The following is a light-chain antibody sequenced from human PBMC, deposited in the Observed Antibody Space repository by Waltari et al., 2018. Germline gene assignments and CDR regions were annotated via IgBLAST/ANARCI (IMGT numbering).Light chain of an antibody. CDR1: SLSRYY. Sequence: SSELTQDPAVSVALGQTVSITCTGDSLSRYYASWYQQRPGPAPILILYGQDNRPSGIPDRFSGSTSGNTASLTITGAQAEDEADYYCLSRDTTSTRVFGGGTRLTV. CDR3: LSRDTTSTRV. V-gene: IGLV3-19*01. CDR2: GQD. J-gene: IGLJ3*02.